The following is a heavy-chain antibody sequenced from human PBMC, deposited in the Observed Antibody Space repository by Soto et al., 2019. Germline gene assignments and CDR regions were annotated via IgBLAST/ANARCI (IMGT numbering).Heavy chain of an antibody. J-gene: IGHJ4*02. V-gene: IGHV1-18*01. CDR2: ISAFNGNT. D-gene: IGHD1-7*01. Sequence: ASVKGSCKASGYTFTSYGISWVRQAPGQGREWMGWISAFNGNTNYAQKLQGRVTITTDTSTRPAYMELRSLRSDDTAVYYCARGTGTTYLDYWGQGTLVTVSS. CDR3: ARGTGTTYLDY. CDR1: GYTFTSYG.